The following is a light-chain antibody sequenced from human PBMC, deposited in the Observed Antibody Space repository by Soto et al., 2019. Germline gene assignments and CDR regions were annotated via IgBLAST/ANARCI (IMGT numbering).Light chain of an antibody. CDR2: EDT. CDR3: CSHAGTSTYYV. Sequence: QSALTQPASVSGTPGQSITISCTGTSSDVGHFNLVSWYQHHPGKAPKLMIYEDTKRPSGVSNRFSGSKSGNTASLTISGLQAEDEADYYCCSHAGTSTYYVFGTGTKLTVL. CDR1: SSDVGHFNL. J-gene: IGLJ1*01. V-gene: IGLV2-23*01.